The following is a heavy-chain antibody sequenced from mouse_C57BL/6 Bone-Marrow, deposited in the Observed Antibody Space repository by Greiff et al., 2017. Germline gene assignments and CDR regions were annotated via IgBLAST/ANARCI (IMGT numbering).Heavy chain of an antibody. CDR3: AREGLRRGRFAY. CDR2: IYPGGGYT. V-gene: IGHV1-63*01. D-gene: IGHD2-4*01. Sequence: VQLQQSGAELVRPGTSVKMSCKASGYTFTNYWIGWVKQRPGHGLEWIGDIYPGGGYTNYNEKFKGKATLTADKSSSTAYMQFSSLTSEDSAIYYCAREGLRRGRFAYWGQGTLVTVSA. CDR1: GYTFTNYW. J-gene: IGHJ3*01.